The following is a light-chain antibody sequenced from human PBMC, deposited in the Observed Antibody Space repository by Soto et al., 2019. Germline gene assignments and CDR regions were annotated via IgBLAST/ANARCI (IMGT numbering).Light chain of an antibody. J-gene: IGLJ2*01. CDR2: EVT. Sequence: QSALTRPASVSGSPGQSITISCTGTSSDVGDYNYVSWYQQHPGKAPKLMIYEVTNRPSGVSNRFSGSKFGNTASLIISGLQAEDEADYYCSSYTTSGTLVVFGGGTKVTVL. V-gene: IGLV2-14*01. CDR3: SSYTTSGTLVV. CDR1: SSDVGDYNY.